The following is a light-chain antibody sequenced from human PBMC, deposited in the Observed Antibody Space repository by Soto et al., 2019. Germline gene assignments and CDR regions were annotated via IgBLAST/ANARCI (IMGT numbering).Light chain of an antibody. V-gene: IGLV1-40*01. Sequence: SVLTQAPAVSGGPGQRVTISCTGSSSNIGAHYDVHWYQQLPGTAPKLLIYGNSNRPSGVPDRFSGSKSGTSASLAITGLQAEDEADYYCQSYDNSLSVYVFGTGTKVTVL. J-gene: IGLJ1*01. CDR3: QSYDNSLSVYV. CDR2: GNS. CDR1: SSNIGAHYD.